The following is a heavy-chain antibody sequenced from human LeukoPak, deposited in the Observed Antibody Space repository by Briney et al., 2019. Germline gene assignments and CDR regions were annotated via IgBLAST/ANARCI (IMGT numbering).Heavy chain of an antibody. Sequence: PSETLSLTCGVSGYSLSSGYYWGWIRQPPGKGLEWIGSIYQSGSTYYNPSLKSRVTISVDMSKNQFSLNLTSVTAADTAVYYCARGLAAVTYYYYYYMDVWGKGTTVTVSS. J-gene: IGHJ6*03. V-gene: IGHV4-38-2*01. CDR3: ARGLAAVTYYYYYYMDV. D-gene: IGHD6-25*01. CDR1: GYSLSSGYY. CDR2: IYQSGST.